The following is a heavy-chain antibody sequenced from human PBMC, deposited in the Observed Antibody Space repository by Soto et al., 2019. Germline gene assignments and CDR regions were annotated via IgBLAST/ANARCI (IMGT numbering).Heavy chain of an antibody. D-gene: IGHD3-9*01. V-gene: IGHV5-51*01. J-gene: IGHJ6*02. CDR3: ARLSYPTRYSYYGMDV. CDR2: IYPGELDT. Sequence: GEPLKISCKGSGYRFSTYGSGWVRQMPGRGLEWMGIIYPGELDTRYSPSFQGEVTISADNSISSAYLQWNSLKASDTAMYSCARLSYPTRYSYYGMDVWGQGTAVTVSS. CDR1: GYRFSTYG.